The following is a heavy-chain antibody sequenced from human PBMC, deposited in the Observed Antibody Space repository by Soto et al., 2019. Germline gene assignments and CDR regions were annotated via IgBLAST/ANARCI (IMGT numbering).Heavy chain of an antibody. CDR2: FRTGGDDGTT. J-gene: IGHJ4*02. CDR1: GFTFSSYS. V-gene: IGHV3-23*01. Sequence: GGSLRLSCAASGFTFSSYSMSWVRQAPGKGLEWVSGFRTGGDDGTTYYADSVKGRFTISRDNSKNTLYLQMNSLRADDTAVYYCATVGRANYFDNWGQGTLVTVSS. CDR3: ATVGRANYFDN.